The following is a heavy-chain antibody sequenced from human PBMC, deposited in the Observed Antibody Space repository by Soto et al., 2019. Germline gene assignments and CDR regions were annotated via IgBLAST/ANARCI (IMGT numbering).Heavy chain of an antibody. CDR1: GFTFSRFS. CDR2: IARHGGAI. D-gene: IGHD2-15*01. CDR3: VKEDIIGWPTLEY. J-gene: IGHJ4*02. Sequence: QVKLVESGGGVVQPGRSLRLSCAASGFTFSRFSMHWVRQAPDKGLEWVAVIARHGGAISYAESVEGRFTISRDNSRDTVFLQMXSLRIEXTGXXYCVKEDIIGWPTLEYWGQGALVTVSS. V-gene: IGHV3-30*18.